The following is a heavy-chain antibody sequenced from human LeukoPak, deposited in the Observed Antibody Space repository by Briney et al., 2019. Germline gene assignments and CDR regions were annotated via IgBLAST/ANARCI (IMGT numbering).Heavy chain of an antibody. D-gene: IGHD4-17*01. V-gene: IGHV4-34*01. Sequence: SETLSLTCAVYGGSFSGYYWSWIRQPPGKGLEWFGEINHSGSTNYNPSLKILVTISLDTSKNQFSLKLSSVTAEDTAVYYCARRADYGDYLNWLDPWGQGTLVTVSS. CDR1: GGSFSGYY. J-gene: IGHJ5*02. CDR3: ARRADYGDYLNWLDP. CDR2: INHSGST.